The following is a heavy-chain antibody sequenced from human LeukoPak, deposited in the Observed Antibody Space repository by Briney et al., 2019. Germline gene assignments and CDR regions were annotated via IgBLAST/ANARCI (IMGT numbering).Heavy chain of an antibody. CDR1: GGTFSSSA. CDR2: IIPIFGTA. V-gene: IGHV1-69*13. Sequence: SVKVSCKASGGTFSSSAIRWGRQAPVEGLERMGGIIPIFGTANYAQKFQGRVTITADESTSTAYMELSSLRSEDTAVYYCARADMVRGVHPYYYYGMDVWGKGTTVTVSS. CDR3: ARADMVRGVHPYYYYGMDV. J-gene: IGHJ6*04. D-gene: IGHD3-10*01.